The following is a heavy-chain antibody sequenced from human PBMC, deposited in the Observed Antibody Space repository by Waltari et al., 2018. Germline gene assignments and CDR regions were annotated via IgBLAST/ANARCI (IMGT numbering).Heavy chain of an antibody. CDR3: AKGTPLLRFPDY. J-gene: IGHJ4*02. CDR1: GFTFSSYA. Sequence: EVQLLESGGGLVQPGGSLRLSCAASGFTFSSYAMSWVRQAPGKGLEWVSVIYSGGSRTYYADSMKGRFTISRDNSKNTLYLQMNSLRAEDTAVYYCAKGTPLLRFPDYWGQGTLVTVSS. D-gene: IGHD4-17*01. CDR2: IYSGGSRT. V-gene: IGHV3-23*03.